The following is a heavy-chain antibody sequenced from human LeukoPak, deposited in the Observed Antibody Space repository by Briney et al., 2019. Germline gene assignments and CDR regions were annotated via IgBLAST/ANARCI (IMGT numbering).Heavy chain of an antibody. CDR3: AHWGSSGPFDY. J-gene: IGHJ4*02. D-gene: IGHD6-6*01. CDR2: ISGSGGST. CDR1: GFTFAGYA. Sequence: PGGSLRLSCAASGFTFAGYAMTCVRQAPGKGREWVSLISGSGGSTYYAAVVKGRFTISRANSKNALYLRMNSLRAEDTAVYYCAHWGSSGPFDYWGQGTPVTVSS. V-gene: IGHV3-23*01.